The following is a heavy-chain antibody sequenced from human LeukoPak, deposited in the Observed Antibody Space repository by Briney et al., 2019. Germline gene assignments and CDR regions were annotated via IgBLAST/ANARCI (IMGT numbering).Heavy chain of an antibody. Sequence: GGSLRLSCAASGFIFSHYTMTWVRQAPGKGLEWVSSINGSGDATLYADSVMGRFTISRDNAKNTVSLQMNNLRAEDTAIYYCAKSDCGSDGCKLLNYWGQGTLVTASS. D-gene: IGHD3-10*01. J-gene: IGHJ4*02. CDR2: INGSGDAT. V-gene: IGHV3-23*01. CDR1: GFIFSHYT. CDR3: AKSDCGSDGCKLLNY.